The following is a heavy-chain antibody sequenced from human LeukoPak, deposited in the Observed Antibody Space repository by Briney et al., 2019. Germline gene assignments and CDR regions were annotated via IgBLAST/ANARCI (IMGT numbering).Heavy chain of an antibody. V-gene: IGHV3-23*01. J-gene: IGHJ6*03. CDR1: GFTLSSYA. CDR2: NSGSGGAT. D-gene: IGHD1-1*01. CDR3: AKDPGTTPYYYYYMDV. Sequence: GGSLRLSCAASGFTLSSYAMSWVRQAPGKGLEWVSTNSGSGGATYYADSVKGGFTISRDNSKNTLYLQMDSLRVEDTAIYYCAKDPGTTPYYYYYMDVWGKGPRSPSP.